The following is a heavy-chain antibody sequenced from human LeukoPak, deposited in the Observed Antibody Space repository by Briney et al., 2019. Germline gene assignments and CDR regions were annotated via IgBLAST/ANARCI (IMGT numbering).Heavy chain of an antibody. D-gene: IGHD2-2*01. CDR1: GGSISSYY. V-gene: IGHV4-59*08. CDR2: IYYSGST. J-gene: IGHJ3*02. Sequence: PSETLSLTCTVSGGSISSYYWSWLRQPPGKGLEWIGYIYYSGSTNYNPSLKSRVTISVDTSKNQFSLKLSSVTAADTAVYYCARAAIVVVPAATKEDAFDIWGQGTMVTVSS. CDR3: ARAAIVVVPAATKEDAFDI.